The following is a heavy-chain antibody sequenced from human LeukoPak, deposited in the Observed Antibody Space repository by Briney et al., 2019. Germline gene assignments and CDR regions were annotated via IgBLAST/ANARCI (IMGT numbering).Heavy chain of an antibody. D-gene: IGHD3-16*01. CDR3: ARAKLGEDYYYLDA. CDR1: GYSISSGYQ. V-gene: IGHV4-38-2*02. CDR2: VYRSGGT. Sequence: PSETLSLTCSVSGYSISSGYQWDWIRQPPGKGLEWIGTVYRSGGTYYKPSLESRVSISVDTSKNQFSLKLRSMTAADTAVYYCARAKLGEDYYYLDAWGKGTTVTVSS. J-gene: IGHJ6*03.